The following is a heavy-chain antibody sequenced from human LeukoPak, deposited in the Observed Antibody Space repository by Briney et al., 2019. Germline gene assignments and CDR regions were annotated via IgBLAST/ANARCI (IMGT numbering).Heavy chain of an antibody. CDR2: INAGNGNT. Sequence: ASVKVSCKASGYTFTSYAMHWLRQAPGQRLEWMRWINAGNGNTKYSQKFQGRVTITRDTSASTAYVELSSLRSEDTAVYYCARVDIVATTSFDYWGQGTLVTVSS. D-gene: IGHD5-12*01. J-gene: IGHJ4*02. V-gene: IGHV1-3*01. CDR1: GYTFTSYA. CDR3: ARVDIVATTSFDY.